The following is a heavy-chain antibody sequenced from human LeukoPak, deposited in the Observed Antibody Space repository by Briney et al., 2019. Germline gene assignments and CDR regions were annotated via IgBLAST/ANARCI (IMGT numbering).Heavy chain of an antibody. V-gene: IGHV4-39*01. CDR1: GDSISSSSYY. J-gene: IGHJ2*01. D-gene: IGHD6-13*01. Sequence: SETLSLTCTVSGDSISSSSYYWGWIRQPPGKGLEWIGSFNYSGTTYYNPSLKSRVTISVDTSKNQFSLKLSSVTAADTGVYYCARSYSSSPWYFDLWGRGTLVTVSS. CDR2: FNYSGTT. CDR3: ARSYSSSPWYFDL.